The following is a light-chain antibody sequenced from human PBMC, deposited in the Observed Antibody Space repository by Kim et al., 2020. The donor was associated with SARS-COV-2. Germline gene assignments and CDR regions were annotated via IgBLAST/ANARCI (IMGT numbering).Light chain of an antibody. J-gene: IGKJ1*01. V-gene: IGKV3D-15*01. CDR1: HSISSN. CDR2: AAS. CDR3: QQYNDWPRT. Sequence: EIVMTQSPATLSVSPGERATLSCRASHSISSNLAWYQQTPGQAPRLLIYAASTRATGVPARFSGSESGTEFTLTISSLQSEDFAVYYCQQYNDWPRTFGQGTKVDI.